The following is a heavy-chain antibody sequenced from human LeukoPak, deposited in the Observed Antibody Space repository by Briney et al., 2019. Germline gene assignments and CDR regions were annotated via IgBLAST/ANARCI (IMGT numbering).Heavy chain of an antibody. CDR3: ATEGRICGSTSCSYYFDY. J-gene: IGHJ4*02. CDR2: FDPEDGET. Sequence: ALVKVSCKVSGYTLTELSMHWVRQAPGKGLEWMGGFDPEDGETIYAQKFQGRVTMTEDTSTDTAYMELSSLRSEDTAVYYCATEGRICGSTSCSYYFDYWGQGTLVTVSS. D-gene: IGHD2-2*01. CDR1: GYTLTELS. V-gene: IGHV1-24*01.